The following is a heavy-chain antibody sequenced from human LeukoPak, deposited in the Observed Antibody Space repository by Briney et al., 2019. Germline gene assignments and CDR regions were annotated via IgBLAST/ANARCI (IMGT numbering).Heavy chain of an antibody. Sequence: PGRSLRLSCVASGFTFSSYAMHWVRQAPGKGLEWVAVISYDGSNKYYADSVKGRFTISRDNSKNTLYLQMNSLRAEDTALYYCAKDMMGSGLYGMDVWGQGTTVTVSS. D-gene: IGHD3-10*01. CDR1: GFTFSSYA. J-gene: IGHJ6*02. CDR2: ISYDGSNK. V-gene: IGHV3-30-3*01. CDR3: AKDMMGSGLYGMDV.